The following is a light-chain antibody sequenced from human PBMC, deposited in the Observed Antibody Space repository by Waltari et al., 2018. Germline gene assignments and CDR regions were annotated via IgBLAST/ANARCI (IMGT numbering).Light chain of an antibody. J-gene: IGKJ4*01. V-gene: IGKV1-9*01. CDR3: QELNIFPLT. CDR2: YTS. CDR1: QAINGY. Sequence: DIQLTQSPSLLSASVGDRVAITCRPSQAINGYLAWYQVRPQRAPKLLIYYTSTLQSGVPSRFSGSESGTDFSLTIRTLQPEDLATDYCQELNIFPLTFGGGTKVEIK.